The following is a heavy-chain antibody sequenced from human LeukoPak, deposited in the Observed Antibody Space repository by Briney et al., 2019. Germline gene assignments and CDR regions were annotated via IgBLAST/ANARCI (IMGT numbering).Heavy chain of an antibody. Sequence: GGSLRLSCAASGFTVSSNYMTWVRQAPGKGLEWVSSLYNGGSPHYADSVKGRFTISSDKSKNTLFLQMNSLRAEDTAVYYCARAQDYCSGGSCYGYFQHWGQGSLVTVSS. D-gene: IGHD2-15*01. V-gene: IGHV3-53*01. CDR1: GFTVSSNY. CDR2: LYNGGSP. CDR3: ARAQDYCSGGSCYGYFQH. J-gene: IGHJ1*01.